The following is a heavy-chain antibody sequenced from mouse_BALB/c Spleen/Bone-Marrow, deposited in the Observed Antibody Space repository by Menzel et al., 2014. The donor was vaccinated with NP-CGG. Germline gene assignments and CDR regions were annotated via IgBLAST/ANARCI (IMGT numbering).Heavy chain of an antibody. D-gene: IGHD2-14*01. CDR3: SRGVLAYFDY. V-gene: IGHV1S135*01. CDR1: GYAFTNYN. J-gene: IGHJ2*01. Sequence: VQLQQSGPELVKPGASVKVSCKASGYAFTNYNMYWVKQSHGRSLEWIGYIDPYSGGTNYNQKFRGKATLTVDKSSSTAYMHLNSLTSEDSAVYYCSRGVLAYFDYWGQGTTLTVSS. CDR2: IDPYSGGT.